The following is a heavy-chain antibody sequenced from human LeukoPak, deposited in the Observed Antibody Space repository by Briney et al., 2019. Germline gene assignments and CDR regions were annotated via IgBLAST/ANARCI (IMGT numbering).Heavy chain of an antibody. CDR1: GFTFSNYW. V-gene: IGHV3-7*01. CDR2: INQDGSEE. J-gene: IGHJ4*02. D-gene: IGHD5-12*01. CDR3: VRDGGVSGYDLLHY. Sequence: GGSLRLSCAASGFTFSNYWMSWVRQAPGKGLEWVAHINQDGSEEHYMDSVKARFIISRDNAKNSLSLQMDSLRAEDTAVYYCVRDGGVSGYDLLHYWGQGTLVTVSS.